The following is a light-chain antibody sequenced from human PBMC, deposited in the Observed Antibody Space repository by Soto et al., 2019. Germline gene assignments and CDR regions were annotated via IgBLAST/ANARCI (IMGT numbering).Light chain of an antibody. CDR3: QEWDSTLDQWI. Sequence: SYELTQPPSVSVAPGQTATITCGGNNIGSKSVHWYQQRPGQAPVLVVYDDRDRPSGIPERFSGSNSGNTATLTISRVEVGDEAEYHCQEWDSTLDQWIFGGGTKLTVL. CDR2: DDR. CDR1: NIGSKS. V-gene: IGLV3-21*02. J-gene: IGLJ2*01.